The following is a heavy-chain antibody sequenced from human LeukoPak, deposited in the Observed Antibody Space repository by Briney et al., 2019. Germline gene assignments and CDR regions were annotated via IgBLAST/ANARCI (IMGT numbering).Heavy chain of an antibody. J-gene: IGHJ3*02. V-gene: IGHV3-53*01. CDR1: GFTFSSID. Sequence: PGGCLRLSCAASGFTFSSIDMRWVRQAPGKGLEWVSVIYSGGSTNNADSVKGRFTISRDNSKNTLYLRMNSLRAEDTALYYCARGTAAGDAFDIWGQGTMVTVSS. CDR2: IYSGGST. D-gene: IGHD6-13*01. CDR3: ARGTAAGDAFDI.